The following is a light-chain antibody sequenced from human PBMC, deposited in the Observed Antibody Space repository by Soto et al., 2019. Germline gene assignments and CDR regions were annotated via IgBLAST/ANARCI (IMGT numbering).Light chain of an antibody. CDR2: DAS. CDR1: QSVSRTS. V-gene: IGKV3-20*01. J-gene: IGKJ1*01. Sequence: EIVLTQSPGTLSLSPGERATLSCRASQSVSRTSLAWYQQKPGQAPRLLIYDASNRATGIPASFSATGSGTDFTLTISRLAPEDFAVYYCQHYGTSLWTFGQGTKVEIK. CDR3: QHYGTSLWT.